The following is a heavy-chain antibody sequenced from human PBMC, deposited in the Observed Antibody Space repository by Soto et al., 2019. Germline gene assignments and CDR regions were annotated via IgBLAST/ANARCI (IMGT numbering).Heavy chain of an antibody. Sequence: EVQLVESGGGLVQPGGSLRLSCSASGFTFSDQWMSWVRQAPGKGPEWVANIKPDGSDKNYVDSVKGRFTISRDNARDSLSLQMNSLRVEDTAVYFCARGFTWGQGTLVIVSP. J-gene: IGHJ5*02. CDR3: ARGFT. V-gene: IGHV3-7*01. CDR2: IKPDGSDK. CDR1: GFTFSDQW.